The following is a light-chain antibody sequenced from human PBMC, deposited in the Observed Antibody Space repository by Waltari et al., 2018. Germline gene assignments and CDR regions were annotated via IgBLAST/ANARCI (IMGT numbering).Light chain of an antibody. CDR1: QDIVNF. Sequence: DIQMTQSPSSLSASVGDRVTITCRASQDIVNFLAWYQQKPGRVPKLLIYAASTTQLGVPARVRGSGSGTDFTLTISSLQAEDVATYYCQKYNSAPPTFGQGTKVEIK. CDR3: QKYNSAPPT. J-gene: IGKJ2*01. V-gene: IGKV1-27*01. CDR2: AAS.